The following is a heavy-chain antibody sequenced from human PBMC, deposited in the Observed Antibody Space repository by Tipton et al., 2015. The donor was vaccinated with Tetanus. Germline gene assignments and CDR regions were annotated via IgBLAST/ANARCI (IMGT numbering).Heavy chain of an antibody. Sequence: TLSLTCSVSGVSIRSSTYFWGWIRQPPGKGLEWFGHTFYTGSSHYNPSFESRVTISVDTSKTQFSLNLSSVTAADTAVYFCARAGMVTDDRSKFDSWGQGSLVSVSS. CDR1: GVSIRSSTYF. D-gene: IGHD2-21*02. CDR3: ARAGMVTDDRSKFDS. CDR2: TFYTGSS. J-gene: IGHJ4*02. V-gene: IGHV4-39*01.